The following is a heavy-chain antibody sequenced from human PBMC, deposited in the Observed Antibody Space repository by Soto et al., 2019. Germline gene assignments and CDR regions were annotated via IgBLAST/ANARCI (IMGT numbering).Heavy chain of an antibody. Sequence: EVQLVESGGGLVQPGGSLKLSCVASGFSFSAAAMHWVRQASGKGLEWVGRIRSKANTFATAYAASVNGRFTISRDDSKNTAYLQMNSLKTEDTAVYFCAGPGYSNSWYEDYFDYWGQGTLVTVSS. CDR1: GFSFSAAA. J-gene: IGHJ4*02. CDR3: AGPGYSNSWYEDYFDY. D-gene: IGHD6-13*01. CDR2: IRSKANTFAT. V-gene: IGHV3-73*02.